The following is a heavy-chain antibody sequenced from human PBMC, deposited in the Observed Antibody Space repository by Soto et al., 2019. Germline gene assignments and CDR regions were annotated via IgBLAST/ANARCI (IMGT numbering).Heavy chain of an antibody. V-gene: IGHV1-18*01. CDR1: GYTFTSSG. J-gene: IGHJ3*01. D-gene: IGHD3-22*01. CDR2: ISAHTGSS. CDR3: ASAFFYHGSDSRGYSFDAFDF. Sequence: QVQLVQSGAEVKKPGASVKVSCKASGYTFTSSGMSWVRQAPGQGLEWMGWISAHTGSSEYAQRFQGRVTMTTDRFTSTAYMELRSLRSDVTAVYYCASAFFYHGSDSRGYSFDAFDFWGPGTLVTVSS.